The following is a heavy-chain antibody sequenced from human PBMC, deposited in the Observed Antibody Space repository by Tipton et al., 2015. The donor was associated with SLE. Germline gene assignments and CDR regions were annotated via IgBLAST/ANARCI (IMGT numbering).Heavy chain of an antibody. CDR3: ARGTGYFDS. Sequence: TLSLTCAVYGGSFSGYYWSWIRQPPGKGLEWIGEINHSGSTNYNPSLKSRVTISVDTSKNQFSLKLSSVTAADTAVYYCARGTGYFDSWGQGTLVTVSS. CDR1: GGSFSGYY. J-gene: IGHJ4*02. D-gene: IGHD1-1*01. V-gene: IGHV4-34*01. CDR2: INHSGST.